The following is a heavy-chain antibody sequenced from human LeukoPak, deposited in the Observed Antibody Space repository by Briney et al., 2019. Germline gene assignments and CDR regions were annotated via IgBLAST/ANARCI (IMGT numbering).Heavy chain of an antibody. D-gene: IGHD5-12*01. J-gene: IGHJ4*02. CDR1: GFTFSSYS. Sequence: GGSLRLSCAASGFTFSSYSMNWVRQAPGKGLEWVSSISSSSYIYYADSVKGRFTISRDNAKNSLYLQMNSLRAEDTAVHYCARRGYSGYDFDYWGQGTLVTVSS. V-gene: IGHV3-21*01. CDR3: ARRGYSGYDFDY. CDR2: ISSSSYI.